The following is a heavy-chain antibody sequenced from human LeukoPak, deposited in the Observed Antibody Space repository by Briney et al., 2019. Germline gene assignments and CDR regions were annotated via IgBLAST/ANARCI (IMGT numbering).Heavy chain of an antibody. CDR1: GYRFTSYW. CDR3: ARHKGVVGAYLFDY. V-gene: IGHV5-51*01. D-gene: IGHD1-26*01. CDR2: IYPGDSDT. Sequence: GESLKISCQGSGYRFTSYWIGWVRQMPGKGLEWVGIIYPGDSDTRYSPSFQGQVTISADKSISTAYLQWSSLKAPDTAMYFCARHKGVVGAYLFDYWGQGTLVTVSS. J-gene: IGHJ4*02.